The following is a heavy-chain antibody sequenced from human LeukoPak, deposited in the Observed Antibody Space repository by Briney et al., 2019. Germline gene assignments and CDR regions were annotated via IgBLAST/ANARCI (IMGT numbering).Heavy chain of an antibody. CDR2: ISSSSATI. CDR1: GFTFSSYS. D-gene: IGHD5-12*01. Sequence: GGSLRLSCAASGFTFSSYSMNWVRQAPGKGLEWISYISSSSATIYYADSAEGRFTISRDNAKNSLYLQMNSLRAEDTAVYYCARGGGSGYNVVDYWGQGTLVTVSS. V-gene: IGHV3-48*01. J-gene: IGHJ4*02. CDR3: ARGGGSGYNVVDY.